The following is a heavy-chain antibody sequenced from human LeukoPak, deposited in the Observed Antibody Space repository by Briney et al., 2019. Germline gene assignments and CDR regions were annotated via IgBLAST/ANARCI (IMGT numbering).Heavy chain of an antibody. Sequence: ASVKVSCKVAGYSLTKFSMHWVRQAPGEGLEWMGGFDPEDGETIYAQKFQGRVTMTEDTSTNTAYMELSSLRSEDTAVYYCATSGSGYYFNWFDPWGQGTLVTVS. V-gene: IGHV1-24*01. CDR2: FDPEDGET. D-gene: IGHD3-22*01. J-gene: IGHJ5*02. CDR3: ATSGSGYYFNWFDP. CDR1: GYSLTKFS.